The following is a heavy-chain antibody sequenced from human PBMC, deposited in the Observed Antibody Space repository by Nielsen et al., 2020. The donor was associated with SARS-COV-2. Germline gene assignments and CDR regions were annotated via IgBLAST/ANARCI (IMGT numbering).Heavy chain of an antibody. Sequence: GESLKISCAASGFTFSSYGMHWVRQAPGKGLEWVAVISYDGSNKYYADSVKGRFTISRDNSKNTLYLQMNSLRAEDTAVYYCAKTGPTGYSSSWGQGTLVTVSS. CDR2: ISYDGSNK. J-gene: IGHJ4*02. D-gene: IGHD6-6*01. V-gene: IGHV3-30*18. CDR3: AKTGPTGYSSS. CDR1: GFTFSSYG.